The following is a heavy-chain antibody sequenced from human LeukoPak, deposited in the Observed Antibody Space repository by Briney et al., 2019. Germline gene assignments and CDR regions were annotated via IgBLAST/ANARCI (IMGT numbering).Heavy chain of an antibody. CDR1: GGSISSDSHY. D-gene: IGHD4-17*01. Sequence: PSQTLSLTCTVSGGSISSDSHYWSWIRQPAGKALESIGRVYVSGSTNYNPSLKSRVTISIDTSKNHFSLRLSSVTAADTAVYYCARETTARGYFDYWGQGSLVIVSS. CDR3: ARETTARGYFDY. CDR2: VYVSGST. J-gene: IGHJ4*02. V-gene: IGHV4-61*02.